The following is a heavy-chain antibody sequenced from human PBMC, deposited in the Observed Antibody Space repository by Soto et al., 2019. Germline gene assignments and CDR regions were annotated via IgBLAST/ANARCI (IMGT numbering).Heavy chain of an antibody. CDR1: GFTFSSYS. D-gene: IGHD3-22*01. V-gene: IGHV3-21*01. J-gene: IGHJ6*02. CDR2: ISSSSSYI. Sequence: GGSLRLSCAASGFTFSSYSMNWVRQAPGKGLEWVSSISSSSSYIYYADSVKGRFTISRDNAKNSLYLQMNSLRAEDTAVYYCARDGTYYYDSSGYLPYYYYYGMDVWGQGTTVTVSS. CDR3: ARDGTYYYDSSGYLPYYYYYGMDV.